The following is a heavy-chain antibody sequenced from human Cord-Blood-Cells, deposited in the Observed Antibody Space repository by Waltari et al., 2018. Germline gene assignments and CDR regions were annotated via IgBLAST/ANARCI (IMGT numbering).Heavy chain of an antibody. CDR2: IYYSGST. J-gene: IGHJ3*02. CDR3: ARVRGYSGYDAFDI. CDR1: GGSISSYY. D-gene: IGHD5-12*01. V-gene: IGHV4-59*01. Sequence: QVQLQESGPGLVKPSETLSLTCTVSGGSISSYYCSWIRQPPGKGMEWIGYIYYSGSTNYNPSLKSRVTISVDTSKNQFSLKLSSGTAADTAVYYCARVRGYSGYDAFDIWGQGTMVTVSS.